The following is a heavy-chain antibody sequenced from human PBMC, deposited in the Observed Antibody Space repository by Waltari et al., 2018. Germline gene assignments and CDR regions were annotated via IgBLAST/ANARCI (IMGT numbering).Heavy chain of an antibody. J-gene: IGHJ6*03. CDR2: RKQDGNDK. CDR1: GFTFSEFW. V-gene: IGHV3-7*01. Sequence: EVQLVESGGGLVQPGGSLRLSCAASGFTFSEFWVRWVRQAPGKGLEWVANRKQDGNDKYYVEAVKGRFTSSRDNANNLLFLQMNSLRVDDTALYYCSPMDFWGNGTTVIVSS. CDR3: SPMDF.